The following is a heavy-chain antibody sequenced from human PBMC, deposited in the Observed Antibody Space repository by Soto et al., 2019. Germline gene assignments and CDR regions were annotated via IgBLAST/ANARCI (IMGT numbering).Heavy chain of an antibody. Sequence: QVQLVQSGAEVKKPGASVKVSCKASGYTFTSYDINWVRQATGQGLEWMGWMNPNSGNTGYAQKFQGRVTMTRNTSISTAYMELSSLRSEDTAVYYCAITRRVVLRFLEEDDYYMDVWGKGTTVTVSS. J-gene: IGHJ6*03. CDR2: MNPNSGNT. V-gene: IGHV1-8*01. CDR1: GYTFTSYD. CDR3: AITRRVVLRFLEEDDYYMDV. D-gene: IGHD3-3*01.